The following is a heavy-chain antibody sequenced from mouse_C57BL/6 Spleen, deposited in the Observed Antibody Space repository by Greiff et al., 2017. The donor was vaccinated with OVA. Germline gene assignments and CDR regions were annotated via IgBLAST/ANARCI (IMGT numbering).Heavy chain of an antibody. D-gene: IGHD2-10*02. J-gene: IGHJ2*01. Sequence: QVQLQQPGAELVRPGSSVKLSCKASGYTFTSYCMDWVKQRPGQGLEWIGNIYPSDSETHYNQKFKDKATLTVDKSSSTAYMQLSSLTSEDSAVYYCARSAYGNFPFDYWGQGTTLTVSS. CDR1: GYTFTSYC. CDR3: ARSAYGNFPFDY. CDR2: IYPSDSET. V-gene: IGHV1-61*01.